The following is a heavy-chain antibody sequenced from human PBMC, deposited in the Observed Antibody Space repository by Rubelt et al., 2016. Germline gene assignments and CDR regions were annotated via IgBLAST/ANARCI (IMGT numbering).Heavy chain of an antibody. CDR1: GGTFSSYA. Sequence: QVQLVQSGAEVKKPGSSVKVSCKASGGTFSSYAISWVRQAPGQGLEWMGGIIPIFGTANYAQKFQGGVTITADESTSTAYRELSSLRFEDTAGYYCAREVRRWTGTTYYYYGMDVWGQGTTVTVSS. J-gene: IGHJ6*02. V-gene: IGHV1-69*01. D-gene: IGHD1-7*01. CDR3: AREVRRWTGTTYYYYGMDV. CDR2: IIPIFGTA.